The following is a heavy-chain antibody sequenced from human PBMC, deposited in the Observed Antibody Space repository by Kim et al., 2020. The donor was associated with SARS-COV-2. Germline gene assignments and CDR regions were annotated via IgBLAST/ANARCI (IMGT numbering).Heavy chain of an antibody. CDR2: IIPILGIA. V-gene: IGHV1-69*04. CDR3: ARDGSVPAAKVYYYYGMDV. Sequence: SVKVSCKASGGTFSSYAISWVRQAPGQGLEWMGRIIPILGIANYAQKFQGRVTITADKSTSTAYMELSSLRSEDTAVYYCARDGSVPAAKVYYYYGMDVWGQGTTVTVSS. D-gene: IGHD2-2*01. J-gene: IGHJ6*02. CDR1: GGTFSSYA.